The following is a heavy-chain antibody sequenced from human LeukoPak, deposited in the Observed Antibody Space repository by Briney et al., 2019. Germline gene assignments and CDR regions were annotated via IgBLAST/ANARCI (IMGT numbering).Heavy chain of an antibody. D-gene: IGHD4-17*01. J-gene: IGHJ4*02. Sequence: GGSLRLSCAASGFTFSSYGMHWVRQAPGKGLEWVAVISYDGSNKYYADSVKGRFTISRDNSKNTLYLQMNSLRAEDTAVYYCARDPPGDYVNLAFDYWGQGTLVTVSS. CDR3: ARDPPGDYVNLAFDY. CDR2: ISYDGSNK. V-gene: IGHV3-30*03. CDR1: GFTFSSYG.